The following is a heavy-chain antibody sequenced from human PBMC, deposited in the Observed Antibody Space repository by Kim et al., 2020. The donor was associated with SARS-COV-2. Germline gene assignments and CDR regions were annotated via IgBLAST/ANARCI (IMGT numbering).Heavy chain of an antibody. CDR3: ARADGTLNWFDP. V-gene: IGHV4-31*03. J-gene: IGHJ5*02. CDR1: GGSISSGGYY. Sequence: SETLSLTCTVSGGSISSGGYYWSWIRQHPGKGLEWIGYIYYSGSTYYNPSLKSRVTISVDTSKNQFSLKLSSVTAADTAVYYCARADGTLNWFDPWGQGTLVTVSA. CDR2: IYYSGST.